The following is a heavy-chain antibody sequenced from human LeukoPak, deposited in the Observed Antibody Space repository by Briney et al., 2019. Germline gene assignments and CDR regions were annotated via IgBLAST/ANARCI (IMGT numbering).Heavy chain of an antibody. D-gene: IGHD5-12*01. CDR3: AADPYSGYTYYYYYGMDV. J-gene: IGHJ6*02. V-gene: IGHV4-34*01. CDR2: INHSGST. Sequence: SETLSLTCAVYGGSFSGYYWSWIRQPPGKGLEWIGEINHSGSTNYNPSLKSRVTISVDTSKNQFSLKLSSVTAADTAVYYCAADPYSGYTYYYYYGMDVWGQGTTVTVSS. CDR1: GGSFSGYY.